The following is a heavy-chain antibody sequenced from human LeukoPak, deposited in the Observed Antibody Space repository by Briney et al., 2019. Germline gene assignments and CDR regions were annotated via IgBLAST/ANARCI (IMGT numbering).Heavy chain of an antibody. V-gene: IGHV3-23*01. J-gene: IGHJ4*02. CDR1: GFTFSSFV. CDR3: VLRGGATDY. Sequence: TGGSLRLSCAASGFTFSSFVLNWVRQAPGKGLEWVSTISGSGGTTYYADSVKGRFTISRDNSKNTLYLQMNSLRDEDTAVYYCVLRGGATDYWGQGTLVTGSS. D-gene: IGHD3-16*01. CDR2: ISGSGGTT.